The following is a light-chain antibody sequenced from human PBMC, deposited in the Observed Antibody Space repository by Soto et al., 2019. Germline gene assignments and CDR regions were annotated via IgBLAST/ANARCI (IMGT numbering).Light chain of an antibody. CDR2: AAS. CDR3: QQAKGFPLT. V-gene: IGKV1-12*01. Sequence: DIQMTQPPSSLTASVGARVTITCRASQDISKNLAWYQQIPGKAPKLLIFAASTLQRGAPSRFSASGSGTYFILTVGGLQPEDAATYYCQQAKGFPLTFGGGTNVEIK. CDR1: QDISKN. J-gene: IGKJ4*01.